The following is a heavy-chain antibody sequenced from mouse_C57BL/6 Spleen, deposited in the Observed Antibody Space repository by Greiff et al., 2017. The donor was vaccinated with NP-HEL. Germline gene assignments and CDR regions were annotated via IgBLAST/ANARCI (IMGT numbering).Heavy chain of an antibody. CDR3: ERNYDYAEGFAY. Sequence: EVKLMESGGGLVKPGGSLKLSCAASGFTFSSYAMSWVRQTPEKRLEWVATISDGGSYTYYPDNVKGRFTISRENAKNNLYMQMSHLKSEDTAVYYCERNYDYAEGFAYWGQGTLVTVSA. CDR2: ISDGGSYT. CDR1: GFTFSSYA. D-gene: IGHD2-4*01. V-gene: IGHV5-4*03. J-gene: IGHJ3*01.